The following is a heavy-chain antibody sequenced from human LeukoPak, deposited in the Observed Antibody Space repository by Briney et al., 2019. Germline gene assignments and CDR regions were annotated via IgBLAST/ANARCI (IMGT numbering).Heavy chain of an antibody. CDR2: LSAYNADT. CDR3: MRDRPYYDILTGYYMASDYFDY. Sequence: GASVKVSCKSSGYTFTDYGITWVRKAPGQGLEWMGWLSAYNADTTYAQSFQGRVTMTTDTFMSTAYMELRSLRSDDTAVYYCMRDRPYYDILTGYYMASDYFDYWGQGTLVTVSS. V-gene: IGHV1-18*01. D-gene: IGHD3-9*01. J-gene: IGHJ4*02. CDR1: GYTFTDYG.